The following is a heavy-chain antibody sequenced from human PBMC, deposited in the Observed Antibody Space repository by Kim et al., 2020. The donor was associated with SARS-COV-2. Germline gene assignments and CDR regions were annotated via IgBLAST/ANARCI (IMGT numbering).Heavy chain of an antibody. CDR2: IYYSGST. Sequence: SETLSLTCTVSGGSISSSSYYWGWIRQPPGKGLEWIGSIYYSGSTYYNPSLKSRVTISVDTSKNQFSLKLSSVTAADTAVYYCARQYSYRIAVAQRYDDYWGQGTLVTVSS. CDR1: GGSISSSSYY. D-gene: IGHD6-19*01. CDR3: ARQYSYRIAVAQRYDDY. J-gene: IGHJ4*02. V-gene: IGHV4-39*01.